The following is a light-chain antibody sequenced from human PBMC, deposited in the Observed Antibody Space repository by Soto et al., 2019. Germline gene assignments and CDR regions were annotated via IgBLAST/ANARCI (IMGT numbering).Light chain of an antibody. J-gene: IGLJ2*01. CDR3: QTWNTDMYVV. Sequence: QLVLTQSPSASASLGASVKLTCTLSSGHSSYAIAWHQQQPEKGPRYLMKLNSDGSHNKGDGIPDRFSGSSSGAERYLTISSLQSEDEAEYYCQTWNTDMYVVFGGGTKLTVL. V-gene: IGLV4-69*01. CDR1: SGHSSYA. CDR2: LNSDGSH.